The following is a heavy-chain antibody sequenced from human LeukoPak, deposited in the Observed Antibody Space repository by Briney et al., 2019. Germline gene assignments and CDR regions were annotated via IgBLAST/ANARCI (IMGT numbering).Heavy chain of an antibody. CDR3: AITPGLGATNSDY. D-gene: IGHD1-26*01. CDR2: FDPEDGET. CDR1: GYTLTELS. Sequence: ASVKVSCKVSGYTLTELSMHWVRQAPGKGLEWMGGFDPEDGETIYAQKFQGRATMTEDTSTDTAYMELSSLRSEDTAVYYCAITPGLGATNSDYWGQGTLVTVSS. J-gene: IGHJ4*02. V-gene: IGHV1-24*01.